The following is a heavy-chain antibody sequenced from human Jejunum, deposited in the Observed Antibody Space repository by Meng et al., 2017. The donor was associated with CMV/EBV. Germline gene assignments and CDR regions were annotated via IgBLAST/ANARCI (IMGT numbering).Heavy chain of an antibody. J-gene: IGHJ5*02. CDR2: VHGSRGT. Sequence: SVSGDSISTYFWPWIRQVPGKGLEWIGYVHGSRGTNYNPSFKSRVTISADTSKNQVSLRLTSVTAADTAVFYCARGRWTGGWFDPWGQGILVTVSS. V-gene: IGHV4-59*12. CDR1: GDSISTYF. D-gene: IGHD3/OR15-3a*01. CDR3: ARGRWTGGWFDP.